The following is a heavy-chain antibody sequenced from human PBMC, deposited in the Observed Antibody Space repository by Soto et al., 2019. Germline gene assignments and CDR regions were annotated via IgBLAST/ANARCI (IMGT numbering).Heavy chain of an antibody. CDR1: DGSISSSNW. CDR2: IFHSGST. J-gene: IGHJ3*02. CDR3: ARALHYYDSSGYYPRIAFDI. Sequence: PSETLSLTCAVSDGSISSSNWWSWVRQPPGKGLEWIGEIFHSGSTDYNPSLKSRVTISVDKSKNQLSLKLSSVTAADTAVYYCARALHYYDSSGYYPRIAFDIWGQGTMVTVSS. V-gene: IGHV4-4*02. D-gene: IGHD3-22*01.